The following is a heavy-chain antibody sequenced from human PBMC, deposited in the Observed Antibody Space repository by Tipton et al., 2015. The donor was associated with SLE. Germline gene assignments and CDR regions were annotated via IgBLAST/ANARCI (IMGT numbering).Heavy chain of an antibody. V-gene: IGHV3-30*02. D-gene: IGHD3-10*01. CDR3: VKIAITMVRGVTQDYYYGMDV. CDR2: IRYDGSNK. CDR1: GFTFSSYG. J-gene: IGHJ6*02. Sequence: SLRLSCAASGFTFSSYGMHWVRQAPGKGLEWVAFIRYDGSNKYYADSVKGRFTISRDNSKNTLYLQMSSLRAEDTAVYYCVKIAITMVRGVTQDYYYGMDVWGQGTTVTVSS.